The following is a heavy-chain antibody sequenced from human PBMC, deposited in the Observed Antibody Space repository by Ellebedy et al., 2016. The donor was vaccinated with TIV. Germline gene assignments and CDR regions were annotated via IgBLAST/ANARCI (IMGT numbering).Heavy chain of an antibody. J-gene: IGHJ4*02. CDR1: GFTFSSYW. V-gene: IGHV3-7*01. Sequence: GGSLRLXCAASGFTFSSYWMSWVRQAPGKGLEWVANIKQDGSEKYYVDSVKGRFTISRDNAKNSLYLQMNSLRAEDTAVYYCARGFETGNLLWFGANYGEGWWGQGTLVTVSS. D-gene: IGHD3-10*01. CDR3: ARGFETGNLLWFGANYGEGW. CDR2: IKQDGSEK.